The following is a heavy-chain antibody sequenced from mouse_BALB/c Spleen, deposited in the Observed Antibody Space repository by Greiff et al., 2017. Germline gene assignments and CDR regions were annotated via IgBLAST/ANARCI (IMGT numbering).Heavy chain of an antibody. D-gene: IGHD1-3*01. Sequence: EVQVVESGGGLVKPGGSLKLSCAASGFTFSDYYMYWVRQTPEKRLEWVATISDGGSYTYYPDSVKGRFTISRDNAKNNLYLQMSSLKSEDTAMYYCARDDNYYFDYWGQGTTLTVSS. CDR3: ARDDNYYFDY. CDR2: ISDGGSYT. V-gene: IGHV5-4*02. CDR1: GFTFSDYY. J-gene: IGHJ2*01.